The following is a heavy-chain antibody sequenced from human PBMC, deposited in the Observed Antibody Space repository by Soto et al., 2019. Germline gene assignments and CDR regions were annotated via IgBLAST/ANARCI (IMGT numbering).Heavy chain of an antibody. CDR2: VSESGDST. CDR3: LCISCGY. CDR1: GFDFNNYD. Sequence: EVQLLESGGGLVQPGGSLRLSCAASGFDFNNYDMSWGRQAPGKGLEWVSSVSESGDSTYYADSVKGRFTISRDNSKNTLYWAMNSLRAEDTALYYRLCISCGYWGQGTLVFVSS. J-gene: IGHJ4*02. V-gene: IGHV3-23*01. D-gene: IGHD2-21*01.